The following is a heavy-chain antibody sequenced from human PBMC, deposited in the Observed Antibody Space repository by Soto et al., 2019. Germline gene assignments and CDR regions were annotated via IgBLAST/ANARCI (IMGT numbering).Heavy chain of an antibody. J-gene: IGHJ4*02. CDR3: ATHSTNCPLDS. V-gene: IGHV5-51*01. CDR2: IYPGDSDI. Sequence: PXDSLKVSCKCSGYSFTNNWIGLVLQMPGKGLEWMGIIYPGDSDIRYSPSFQGQVTISVDKSINTAYLQWNSLKASDTGVYYCATHSTNCPLDSWGQGTQVTVSS. D-gene: IGHD6-13*01. CDR1: GYSFTNNW.